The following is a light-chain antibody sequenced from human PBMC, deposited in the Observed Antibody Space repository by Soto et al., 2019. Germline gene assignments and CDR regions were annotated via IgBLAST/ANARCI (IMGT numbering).Light chain of an antibody. CDR1: SSDVGGSNF. CDR3: VSFTSRTPYV. CDR2: DVA. Sequence: QSALTQPASVSASPGQSITISCPGTSSDVGGSNFVSWYQQHPGKPPKLIIYDVATRPSGVSNRFSGSKSGRTASLIISRLQTEDEADYSCVSFTSRTPYVFVSGTQGTVL. V-gene: IGLV2-14*03. J-gene: IGLJ1*01.